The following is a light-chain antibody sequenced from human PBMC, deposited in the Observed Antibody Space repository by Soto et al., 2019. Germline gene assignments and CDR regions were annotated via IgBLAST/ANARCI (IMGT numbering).Light chain of an antibody. J-gene: IGKJ2*01. V-gene: IGKV1-5*01. CDR1: QIVSTW. CDR3: QQYVRGYT. CDR2: DDS. Sequence: DIQMTQSPSTLSASVGDRVTITCRASQIVSTWLAWYQQKPGKAPKFMIYDDSTLGSGVPSRFSGSGSGTEFTITISSLQPDDSATYFCQQYVRGYTFGQGTKLEIK.